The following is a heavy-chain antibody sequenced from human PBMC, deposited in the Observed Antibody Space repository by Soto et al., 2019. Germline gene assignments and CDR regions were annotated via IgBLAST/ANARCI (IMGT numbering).Heavy chain of an antibody. V-gene: IGHV3-15*01. Sequence: GGSLRLSCAASGFTFSNAWMSWVRQAPGKGLEWVGRIKSKTDGGTTDYAAPVKGRFTISRDDSKNTLYLQMNSLKTEDTAVYYCTTESLKLGGYAFDIWGQGTMVTVSS. CDR3: TTESLKLGGYAFDI. D-gene: IGHD7-27*01. CDR2: IKSKTDGGTT. CDR1: GFTFSNAW. J-gene: IGHJ3*02.